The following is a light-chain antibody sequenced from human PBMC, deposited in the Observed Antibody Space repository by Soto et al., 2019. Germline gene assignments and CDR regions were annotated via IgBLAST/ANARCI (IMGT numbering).Light chain of an antibody. CDR1: QSVSSN. J-gene: IGKJ4*01. Sequence: EIVMTQSPATLSVSPGNRATLSCRASQSVSSNLAWYQQIPGQAPRLLIYDASTRATGIPARFGGSGSGTEFTLTISSLQSEDFAVYYCHQYNNSPPLTFGGGTKVELK. CDR3: HQYNNSPPLT. V-gene: IGKV3-15*01. CDR2: DAS.